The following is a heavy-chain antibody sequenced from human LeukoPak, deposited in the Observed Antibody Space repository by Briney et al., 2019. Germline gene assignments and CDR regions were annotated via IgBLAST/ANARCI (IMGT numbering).Heavy chain of an antibody. CDR2: INHSGST. Sequence: SSETLSLTCAVYGGSFSGYYWSWIRQPPGKGLEWIGEINHSGSTNYNPSLKSRVTMSVDTSKNQFSLKLSSVTAADTAVYYCARGFRFPHTAMVNWGQGTLVTVSS. CDR1: GGSFSGYY. J-gene: IGHJ4*02. CDR3: ARGFRFPHTAMVN. D-gene: IGHD5-18*01. V-gene: IGHV4-34*01.